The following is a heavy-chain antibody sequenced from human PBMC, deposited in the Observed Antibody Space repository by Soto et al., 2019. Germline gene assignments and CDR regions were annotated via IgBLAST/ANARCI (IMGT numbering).Heavy chain of an antibody. Sequence: ASVKVSCKASGYTFTSYDINWVRQATGQGLEWMGWMKPNSGNTGYAQKFQGRVTMTRNTSISTAYMELSSLRSEDTAVYYCARGQEDIVVVPVAYEDYLGGAGLPTYYMDVWGKGTTVTVSS. V-gene: IGHV1-8*01. J-gene: IGHJ6*03. CDR3: ARGQEDIVVVPVAYEDYLGGAGLPTYYMDV. CDR2: MKPNSGNT. CDR1: GYTFTSYD. D-gene: IGHD2-2*01.